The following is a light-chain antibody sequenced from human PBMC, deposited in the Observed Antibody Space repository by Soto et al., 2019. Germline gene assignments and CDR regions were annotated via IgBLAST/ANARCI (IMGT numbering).Light chain of an antibody. CDR1: QSISSN. CDR2: GTS. Sequence: EIVMTQSPATLSVSPGERATLSCRASQSISSNLAWYQQKPGQAPRLLIYGTSTRATGIPARFSGRESGTDVTLTISSLQSEHCAVYYCQPCNDWRHTCAQGTKLEIK. J-gene: IGKJ2*01. CDR3: QPCNDWRHT. V-gene: IGKV3-15*01.